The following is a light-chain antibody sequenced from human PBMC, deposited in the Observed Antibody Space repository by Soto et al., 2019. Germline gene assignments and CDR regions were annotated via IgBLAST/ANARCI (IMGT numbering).Light chain of an antibody. CDR3: QQLYTYPLT. J-gene: IGKJ4*02. CDR2: AAS. V-gene: IGKV1-5*01. CDR1: QSIYSW. Sequence: DIKTNQSPSTLSASLGDRVIITCRASQSIYSWLAWYQQKPGKAPKLLIYAASTLHSGVPSRFSGSGSGTEFTLTISSLQPEDFATYYCQQLYTYPLTFGGGTKVDIK.